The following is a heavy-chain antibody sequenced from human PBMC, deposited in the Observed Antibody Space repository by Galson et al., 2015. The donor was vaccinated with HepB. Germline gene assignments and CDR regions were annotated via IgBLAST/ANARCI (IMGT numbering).Heavy chain of an antibody. D-gene: IGHD2-15*01. Sequence: SVRLSCKASGYTFTGYDMHWVRQAPGQGLEWMGGINSDSGSTYYAQKFQGRVTMTRDTSISTAYMELSRLRSDDTAVYYCARGDVAAEFDYWGQGTLVTVSS. J-gene: IGHJ4*02. CDR2: INSDSGST. CDR3: ARGDVAAEFDY. V-gene: IGHV1-2*02. CDR1: GYTFTGYD.